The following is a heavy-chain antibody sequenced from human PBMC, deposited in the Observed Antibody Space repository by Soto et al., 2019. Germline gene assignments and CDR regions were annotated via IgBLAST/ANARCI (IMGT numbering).Heavy chain of an antibody. V-gene: IGHV3-23*01. CDR3: AKDRTVEGAVPDY. J-gene: IGHJ4*02. Sequence: HPGGSLRLSCAASGFTFSSYAMRWVRQAPGKGLEWVSSISGSGGSTYYADSVKGRFTISRDKSNNTLYLQMNSLRAEDTAIYYCAKDRTVEGAVPDYWGQGTLVTVSS. CDR1: GFTFSSYA. D-gene: IGHD1-26*01. CDR2: ISGSGGST.